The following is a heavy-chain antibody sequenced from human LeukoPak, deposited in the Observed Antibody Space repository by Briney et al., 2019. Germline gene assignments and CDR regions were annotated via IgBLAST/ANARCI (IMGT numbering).Heavy chain of an antibody. Sequence: PGGSLRLSCAPSGFTFSSYWVSWVRQAPGKGLEWVANINQDGSEKYYVDSVKGRFTISRDNAKNSLYLQMNSLRAEDTAVYYCARGSYYYDSPTPGYWGQGTLVTVSS. CDR2: INQDGSEK. V-gene: IGHV3-7*01. CDR3: ARGSYYYDSPTPGY. J-gene: IGHJ4*02. CDR1: GFTFSSYW. D-gene: IGHD3-22*01.